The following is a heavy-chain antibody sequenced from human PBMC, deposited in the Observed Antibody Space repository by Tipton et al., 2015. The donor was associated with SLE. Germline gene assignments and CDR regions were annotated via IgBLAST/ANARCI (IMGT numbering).Heavy chain of an antibody. CDR2: IRPDGGEI. V-gene: IGHV3-7*01. J-gene: IGHJ4*02. D-gene: IGHD6-13*01. Sequence: GSLRLSCADSGFTSSSYWMAWVRQAPGKGLEWVANIRPDGGEIFYVDSVKGRFTISRDNAKNSLYLQMNSLRAEDTAVYYCARAPYSSSWFIDYWGQGTLVTVSS. CDR3: ARAPYSSSWFIDY. CDR1: GFTSSSYW.